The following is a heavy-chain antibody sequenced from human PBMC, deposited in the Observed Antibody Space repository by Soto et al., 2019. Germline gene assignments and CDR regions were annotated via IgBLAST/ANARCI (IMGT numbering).Heavy chain of an antibody. CDR1: GYTFTTYA. V-gene: IGHV1-3*04. CDR2: INTGNGNT. D-gene: IGHD3-9*01. CDR3: TRVNTLFLNLDYYAYDMDV. J-gene: IGHJ6*02. Sequence: QVQLVQSGAEVKKPGASVKVSCKASGYTFTTYAIHWVRQAPGQRLEWMGWINTGNGNTEYSQTFQGRVTITRDTSESTAYMELSILRSEDTAMYYCTRVNTLFLNLDYYAYDMDVWGQGTTVTVAS.